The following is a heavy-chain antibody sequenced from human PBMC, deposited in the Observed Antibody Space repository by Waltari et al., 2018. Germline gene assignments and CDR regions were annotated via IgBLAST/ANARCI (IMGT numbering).Heavy chain of an antibody. Sequence: QVQLQQWGAGLLKPSETLSLTCAVYGGSFSGYYWSWIRQPPGKGLEWIGEINHSGSTNYNPSLKSRVTISVDTSKIQFSLKLSSVTAADTAVYYCASTGGPLIFDYWGQGTLVTVSS. CDR2: INHSGST. CDR1: GGSFSGYY. V-gene: IGHV4-34*01. D-gene: IGHD2-8*02. CDR3: ASTGGPLIFDY. J-gene: IGHJ4*02.